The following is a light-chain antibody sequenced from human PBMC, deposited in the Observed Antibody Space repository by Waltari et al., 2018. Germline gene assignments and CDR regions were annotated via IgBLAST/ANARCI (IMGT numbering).Light chain of an antibody. Sequence: DIQMTQSPSSLSASVGNRVTITCRTSQSIGNSVAWYQQKPGKAPNLLIYAASSLQSWVPSRFSGSGSGTYFTLTISSLQPEDFATYYCQQTYSTPFTFGLGTKLELK. CDR3: QQTYSTPFT. V-gene: IGKV1-39*01. CDR1: QSIGNS. CDR2: AAS. J-gene: IGKJ2*01.